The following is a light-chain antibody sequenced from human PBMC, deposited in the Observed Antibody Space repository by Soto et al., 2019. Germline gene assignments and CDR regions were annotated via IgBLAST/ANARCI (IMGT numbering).Light chain of an antibody. CDR1: QSVNTRY. J-gene: IGKJ4*01. V-gene: IGKV3-15*01. Sequence: EIVLTQSPGTLSLSPGERATLSCRASQSVNTRYSAWYQHKPGQTPRLLIYDTSTRATGVPARFSGSRSGTEFTLTINSLQSEDFAVYYCQRYNNWPLTFGGGTKVDIK. CDR3: QRYNNWPLT. CDR2: DTS.